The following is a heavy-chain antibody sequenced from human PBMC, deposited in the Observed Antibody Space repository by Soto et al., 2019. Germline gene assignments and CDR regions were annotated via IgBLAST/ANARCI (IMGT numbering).Heavy chain of an antibody. CDR1: GGSISSPTYY. V-gene: IGHV4-39*01. CDR2: IYYTGST. D-gene: IGHD6-19*01. Sequence: LSLTFTVSGGSISSPTYYWGWIRQPPGKGLEWIGTIYYTGSTYYNPSLKSRVTISVDTSKNQFSLKLSSVTAADTALYYCARHSQLDSRDWYWFDPWGQGTLVTVSS. CDR3: ARHSQLDSRDWYWFDP. J-gene: IGHJ5*02.